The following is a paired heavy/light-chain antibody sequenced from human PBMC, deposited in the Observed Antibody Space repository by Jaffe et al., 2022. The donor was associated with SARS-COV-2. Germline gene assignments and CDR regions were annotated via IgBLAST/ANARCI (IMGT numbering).Heavy chain of an antibody. Sequence: QVQLQESGPGLVKPSQTLSLTCTVSGGSISSGGYYWSWIRQHPGEGLEWIAYIDYSGSSYYTPSLKSRVTMSVDTSKDQFSLKLTSVTAADTAVYYCARIASLGKVPGSVYYYYYGMDVWGQGTTVTVSS. CDR2: IDYSGSS. CDR1: GGSISSGGYY. CDR3: ARIASLGKVPGSVYYYYYGMDV. D-gene: IGHD2-15*01. J-gene: IGHJ6*02. V-gene: IGHV4-31*03.
Light chain of an antibody. CDR1: QNISTY. V-gene: IGKV1-39*01. J-gene: IGKJ2*01. CDR2: GAS. CDR3: QQSYSNPYA. Sequence: DIQMTQSPSSLSASAGDRVTITCRAGQNISTYLNWYQQKPGKAPKLLIYGASSLQSGVPSRFSGSGSGTDFTLTISSLQPEDFATYHCQQSYSNPYAFGQGTKLEIK.